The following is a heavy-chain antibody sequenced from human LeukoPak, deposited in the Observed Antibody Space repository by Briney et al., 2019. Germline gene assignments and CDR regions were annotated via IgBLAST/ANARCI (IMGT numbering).Heavy chain of an antibody. CDR2: ISAYNGNT. D-gene: IGHD6-13*01. Sequence: GASVKVSCKASGYTFTNYYIHWVRQAPGQGLEWMGWISAYNGNTNYAQKLQGRVTMTTDTSTSTAYMELRSLRSDDTAVYYCAREYSSSWPYYYYYMDVWGKGTTVTVSS. V-gene: IGHV1-18*04. CDR3: AREYSSSWPYYYYYMDV. CDR1: GYTFTNYY. J-gene: IGHJ6*03.